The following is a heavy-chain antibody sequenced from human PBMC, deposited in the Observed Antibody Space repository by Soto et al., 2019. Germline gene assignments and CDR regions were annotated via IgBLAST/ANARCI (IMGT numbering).Heavy chain of an antibody. J-gene: IGHJ4*02. Sequence: GSLRLSCAASGFTFSSYAMSWVRQAPGKGLEWVSAISGSGGSTYYADSVKGRFTISRDNSKNTLYLQMNSLRAEDTAVYYCAKAPPKYSSSWYYFDYWGQGTLVTVSS. CDR2: ISGSGGST. CDR1: GFTFSSYA. D-gene: IGHD6-13*01. CDR3: AKAPPKYSSSWYYFDY. V-gene: IGHV3-23*01.